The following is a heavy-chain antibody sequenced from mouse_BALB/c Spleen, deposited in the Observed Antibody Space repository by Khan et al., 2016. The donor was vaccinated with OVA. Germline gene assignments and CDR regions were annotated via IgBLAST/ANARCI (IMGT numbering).Heavy chain of an antibody. D-gene: IGHD2-14*01. CDR3: VRDGAYHRNDGWFAY. CDR2: INPSNGYT. CDR1: GYTFTRYT. V-gene: IGHV1-4*01. Sequence: VQLQESGAELARPGASVKMSCKASGYTFTRYTIHWIKERPGQGLEWIGYINPSNGYTNYNQKFKDKATLTTDKSSTTAYLQLSSLTSDDSAVYNCVRDGAYHRNDGWFAYWGQGTLVTVSA. J-gene: IGHJ3*01.